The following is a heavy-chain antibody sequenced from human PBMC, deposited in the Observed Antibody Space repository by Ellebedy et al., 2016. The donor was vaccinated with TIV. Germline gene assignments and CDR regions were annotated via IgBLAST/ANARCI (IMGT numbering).Heavy chain of an antibody. V-gene: IGHV3-30*03. J-gene: IGHJ4*02. Sequence: GESLKISCAASGLSLRNYVMNWVRQAPGKGLDWVAALSYDGSKESYADSVKGRFTISRDNSRNTGSLQMNSLRPEDTAVYYCVSGGPSPPFDYWGQGILVTVSS. CDR1: GLSLRNYV. CDR3: VSGGPSPPFDY. CDR2: LSYDGSKE.